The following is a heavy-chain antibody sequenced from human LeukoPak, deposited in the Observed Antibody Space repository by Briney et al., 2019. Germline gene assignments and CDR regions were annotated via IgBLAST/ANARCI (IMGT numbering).Heavy chain of an antibody. J-gene: IGHJ6*02. CDR3: ARGGLRYCSSTSCRYYYYGMDV. CDR2: IIPIFGTA. CDR1: GGTFSSYA. Sequence: SVKVSCKASGGTFSSYAISWVRQAPGQGLEWMGGIIPIFGTANYAQKFQGRVTITADESTSTAYMELSSLRSEDTAVYYCARGGLRYCSSTSCRYYYYGMDVWGQGTTVTVSS. V-gene: IGHV1-69*13. D-gene: IGHD2-2*01.